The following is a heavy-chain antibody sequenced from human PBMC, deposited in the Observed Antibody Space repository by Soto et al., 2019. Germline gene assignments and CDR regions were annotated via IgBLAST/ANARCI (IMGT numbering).Heavy chain of an antibody. D-gene: IGHD5-12*01. J-gene: IGHJ4*02. V-gene: IGHV4-59*08. CDR2: IYYSGST. Sequence: QVQLQESGPGLVKPSETLSLTCTVSGGSISSYYWSWIRQPPGKGLEWIGYIYYSGSTNYNPSLKSRVPISVDTSKNQFSLKLSSVTAADTAVYYCARLNIVATVDYWGQGTLVTVSS. CDR1: GGSISSYY. CDR3: ARLNIVATVDY.